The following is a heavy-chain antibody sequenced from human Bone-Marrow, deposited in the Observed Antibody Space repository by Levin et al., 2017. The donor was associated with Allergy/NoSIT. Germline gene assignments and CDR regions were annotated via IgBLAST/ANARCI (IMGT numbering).Heavy chain of an antibody. V-gene: IGHV3-64D*06. CDR2: ISSNGGST. Sequence: GGSLRLSCSASGFTFNNYAMHWVRQAPGKGLQYVSAISSNGGSTYYADSVKGRFTISRDNSKNTLFLQMSSLRAEDTAVYYCVKDGYCSSTTCYVKNWFDPWGQGTLVTVSS. D-gene: IGHD2-2*03. CDR3: VKDGYCSSTTCYVKNWFDP. CDR1: GFTFNNYA. J-gene: IGHJ5*02.